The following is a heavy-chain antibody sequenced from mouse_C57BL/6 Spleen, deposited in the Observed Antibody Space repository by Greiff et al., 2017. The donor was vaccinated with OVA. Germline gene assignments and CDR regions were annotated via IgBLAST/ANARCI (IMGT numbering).Heavy chain of an antibody. CDR3: ARLGFYDYDYYAMDY. J-gene: IGHJ4*01. V-gene: IGHV1-26*01. CDR1: GYTFTDYY. D-gene: IGHD2-4*01. Sequence: EVQLQQSGPELVKPGASVKISCKASGYTFTDYYMNWVKQSHGKSLEWIGDINPNNGGTSYNQKFKGKATLTVDKSSSTAYMELRSLTSEDSAVYYCARLGFYDYDYYAMDYWGQGTSVTVSS. CDR2: INPNNGGT.